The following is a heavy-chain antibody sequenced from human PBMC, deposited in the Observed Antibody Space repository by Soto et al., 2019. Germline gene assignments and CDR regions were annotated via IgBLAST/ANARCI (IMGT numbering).Heavy chain of an antibody. CDR2: IWYDGSNK. D-gene: IGHD5-18*01. V-gene: IGHV3-33*01. CDR3: ARVKPRGYSYGYDY. CDR1: GFTFSSYG. Sequence: GGSLRLSCAASGFTFSSYGMHWVRQAPGKGLEWVAVIWYDGSNKYYADSVKGRFTISRDNSKNTLYLQMNSLRAEDTAVYYCARVKPRGYSYGYDYWGQGTLVTVSS. J-gene: IGHJ4*02.